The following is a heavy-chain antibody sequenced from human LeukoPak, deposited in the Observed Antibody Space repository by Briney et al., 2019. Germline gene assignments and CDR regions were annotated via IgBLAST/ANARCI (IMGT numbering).Heavy chain of an antibody. J-gene: IGHJ4*02. Sequence: SETLSLTCTVSGGSISSHYWSWIRQPPGKGLEWIGYIQYNGHTNYNPSLKSRVSISVDTSKNQFSLRLSSVTAADTAVYYCARGSSRLIDYWGQGILVTVSS. V-gene: IGHV4-59*11. CDR3: ARGSSRLIDY. CDR1: GGSISSHY. CDR2: IQYNGHT. D-gene: IGHD3-10*01.